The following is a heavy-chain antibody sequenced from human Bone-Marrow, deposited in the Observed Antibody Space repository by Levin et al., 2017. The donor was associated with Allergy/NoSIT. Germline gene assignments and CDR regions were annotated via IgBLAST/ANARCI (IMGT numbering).Heavy chain of an antibody. CDR1: GFTFGDYA. Sequence: GESLKISCTASGFTFGDYAMSWFRQAPGKGLEWVGFIRSKAYGGTTEYAASVKGRFTISRDDSKSIAYLQMNSLKTEDTAVYYCTRVVVVPAADAFDIWGQGTMVTVSS. J-gene: IGHJ3*02. CDR3: TRVVVVPAADAFDI. V-gene: IGHV3-49*03. D-gene: IGHD2-2*01. CDR2: IRSKAYGGTT.